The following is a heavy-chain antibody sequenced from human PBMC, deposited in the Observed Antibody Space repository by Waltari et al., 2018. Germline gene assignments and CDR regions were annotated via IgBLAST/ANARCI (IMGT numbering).Heavy chain of an antibody. D-gene: IGHD3-22*01. CDR3: ARQYYYDSSGYYAFDI. V-gene: IGHV4-59*08. CDR2: IYYSGST. Sequence: QVQLQESGPGLVKHSETLSLTCTVSGGSLSSYYWSWIRQTPGKGLEWIWYIYYSGSTNDNPALKSRVTISVDTSKNQFSLKLSSVTAADTAVYYCARQYYYDSSGYYAFDIWGQGTMVTVSS. CDR1: GGSLSSYY. J-gene: IGHJ3*02.